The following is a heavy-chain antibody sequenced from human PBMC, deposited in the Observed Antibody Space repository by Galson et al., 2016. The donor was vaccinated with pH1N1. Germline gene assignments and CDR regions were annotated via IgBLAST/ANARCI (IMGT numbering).Heavy chain of an antibody. J-gene: IGHJ3*02. CDR2: INPNNGDT. Sequence: SVKVSCKASEYTFIGYYIHWMRQAPGHGLAWMGRINPNNGDTHYAQNFQGRVTMTRDTSISTAYMELSSLRSEDTAVYYCASPSRPLREIHLWSPNDAFDIWGQGTMVTVSS. CDR1: EYTFIGYY. D-gene: IGHD5-18*01. CDR3: ASPSRPLREIHLWSPNDAFDI. V-gene: IGHV1-2*06.